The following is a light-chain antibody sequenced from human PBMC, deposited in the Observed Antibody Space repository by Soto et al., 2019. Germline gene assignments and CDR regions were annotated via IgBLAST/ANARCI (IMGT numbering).Light chain of an antibody. CDR3: SSHTSGSTRF. V-gene: IGLV2-14*01. Sequence: LTQPASVSGSPGQSIAISCTGTSGDVGGYDYVSWYQQHPDKAPKLMIYEVTKRPSWVSNRFSGSKSGNTASLTISGLQPEDEADYYCSSHTSGSTRFCGCGTKATVL. J-gene: IGLJ1*01. CDR1: SGDVGGYDY. CDR2: EVT.